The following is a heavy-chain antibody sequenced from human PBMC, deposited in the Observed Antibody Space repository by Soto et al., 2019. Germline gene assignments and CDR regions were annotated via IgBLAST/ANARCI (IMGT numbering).Heavy chain of an antibody. D-gene: IGHD3-16*01. CDR3: ARAGVTYYDYIWGSFHGAFDI. V-gene: IGHV1-18*01. Sequence: ASVKVSCKASGYTFTSYGISWVRQAPGQGLEWMGWISAYNGNTNYAQKLQGRVTMTTGTSTSTAYMELRSLRSDDTAVYYCARAGVTYYDYIWGSFHGAFDIWGQGTMVTVSS. J-gene: IGHJ3*02. CDR1: GYTFTSYG. CDR2: ISAYNGNT.